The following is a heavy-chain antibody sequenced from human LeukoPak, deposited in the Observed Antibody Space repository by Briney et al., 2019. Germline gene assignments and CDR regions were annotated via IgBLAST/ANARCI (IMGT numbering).Heavy chain of an antibody. V-gene: IGHV3-15*01. CDR3: TWRVDFYETIGV. CDR1: GLTFRDAW. CDR2: IKSKGSGGTI. D-gene: IGHD3-3*01. J-gene: IGHJ3*01. Sequence: GGSLRLSCAVSGLTFRDAWMTWVRQAPGKGLEWVGRIKSKGSGGTIDYAAPVKGRFTISRDDSKNTVYLEMNSLKIEDTAVYFCTWRVDFYETIGVWGQGTMVTVSS.